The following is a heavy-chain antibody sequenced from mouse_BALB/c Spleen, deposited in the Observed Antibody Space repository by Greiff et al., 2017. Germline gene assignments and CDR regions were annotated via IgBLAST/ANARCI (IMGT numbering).Heavy chain of an antibody. V-gene: IGHV1-62-2*01. CDR1: GYTFTEYI. CDR3: ARHEGRYYAMDY. J-gene: IGHJ4*01. CDR2: FYPGSGSI. Sequence: LVESGAELVKPGASVKLSCKASGYTFTEYIIHWVKQRSGQGLEWIGWFYPGSGSIKYNEKFKDKATLTADKSSSTVYMELSRLTSEDSAVYFCARHEGRYYAMDYWGQGTSVTVSS.